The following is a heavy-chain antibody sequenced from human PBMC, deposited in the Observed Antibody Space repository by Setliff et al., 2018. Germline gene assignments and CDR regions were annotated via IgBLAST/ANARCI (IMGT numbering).Heavy chain of an antibody. CDR3: ARTRGSSSSGGFYYYYYMDV. D-gene: IGHD6-6*01. Sequence: PSETLSLTCAVYGGSFSGYYWSWIRQPPGKGLEWIGEINHSGRTNYNPSLKSRVTISVDTSKNQFSLKLSSVTAADTAVYYCARTRGSSSSGGFYYYYYMDVWGKGTTVTVSS. CDR1: GGSFSGYY. J-gene: IGHJ6*03. CDR2: INHSGRT. V-gene: IGHV4-34*01.